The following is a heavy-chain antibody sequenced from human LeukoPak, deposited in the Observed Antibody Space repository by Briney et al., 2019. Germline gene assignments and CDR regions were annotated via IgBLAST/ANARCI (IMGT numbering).Heavy chain of an antibody. CDR3: ARDSSHYSGSYLSSFDY. J-gene: IGHJ4*02. Sequence: PGGSLRLSCAASGFTFSSYSMNWVRQAPGKGLEWLSYISSGGTTTYSADSVKGRFTISRDNAKNSLYLQMNSLRAEDTAVYYCARDSSHYSGSYLSSFDYWGQGTLVTVSS. CDR1: GFTFSSYS. D-gene: IGHD1-26*01. CDR2: ISSGGTTT. V-gene: IGHV3-48*01.